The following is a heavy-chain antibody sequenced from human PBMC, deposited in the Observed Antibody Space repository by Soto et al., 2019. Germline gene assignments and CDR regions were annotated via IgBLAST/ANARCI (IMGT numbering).Heavy chain of an antibody. CDR3: ARAFFYQGSDSRGYSFDAFDF. D-gene: IGHD3-22*01. CDR1: GYTFTSYY. J-gene: IGHJ3*01. Sequence: ASVKVSCKASGYTFTSYYMHWVRQAPGQGLEWMGIINPSGGSTSYAQKFQGRVTMTRDTSTSTVYMELSSLRSDDTAVYYCARAFFYQGSDSRGYSFDAFDFWGPGTLVTVS. CDR2: INPSGGST. V-gene: IGHV1-46*01.